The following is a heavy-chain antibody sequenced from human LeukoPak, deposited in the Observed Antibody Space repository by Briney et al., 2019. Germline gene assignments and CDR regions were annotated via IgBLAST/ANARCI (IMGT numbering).Heavy chain of an antibody. CDR2: IYYSGST. V-gene: IGHV4-39*01. J-gene: IGHJ4*02. D-gene: IGHD6-19*01. CDR1: GGSISSSSYY. CDR3: ARRMAGTGYSSGLDY. Sequence: SGTLSLTCTVSGGSISSSSYYWGWIRQPPGKGLEWIGSIYYSGSTYYNPSLKSRVTISVDTSKNQFSLKLSSVTAADTAVYYCARRMAGTGYSSGLDYWGQGTLVTVSS.